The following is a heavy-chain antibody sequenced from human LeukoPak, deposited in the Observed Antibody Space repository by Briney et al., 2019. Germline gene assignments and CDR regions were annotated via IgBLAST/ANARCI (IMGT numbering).Heavy chain of an antibody. D-gene: IGHD4-17*01. CDR3: ARRGSVTWGGFDY. V-gene: IGHV4-39*01. CDR2: IYYSGST. Sequence: SETLSLTCTVSGGSISSSSYYWGWIRQPPGKGLEWIGSIYYSGSTYYNPSLKSRVTISVDTSKNQFSLKLSSVTAADTAVYYCARRGSVTWGGFDYWGQGTLVTVSS. J-gene: IGHJ4*02. CDR1: GGSISSSSYY.